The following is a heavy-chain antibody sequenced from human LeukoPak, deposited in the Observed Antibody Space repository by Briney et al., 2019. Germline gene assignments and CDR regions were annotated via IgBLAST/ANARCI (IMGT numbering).Heavy chain of an antibody. CDR3: ARALLAYCGGDCYFRSIWFDP. J-gene: IGHJ5*02. CDR1: GYTFTSYG. Sequence: GASLKVSCKASGYTFTSYGISWVRQAPGQGLEWMGWISAYNGNTNYAQKLQGRVTMTTDTSTSTAYMELRSLRSDDTAVYYCARALLAYCGGDCYFRSIWFDPWGQGTLVTVSS. V-gene: IGHV1-18*01. CDR2: ISAYNGNT. D-gene: IGHD2-21*01.